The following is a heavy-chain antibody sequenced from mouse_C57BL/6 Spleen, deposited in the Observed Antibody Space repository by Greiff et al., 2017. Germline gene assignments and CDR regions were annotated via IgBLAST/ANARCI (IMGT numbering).Heavy chain of an antibody. CDR3: ARKGDYDYDEYYFDY. V-gene: IGHV1-78*01. CDR2: IYPRDGST. CDR1: GYTFTDHT. Sequence: VQLQQSDAELVKPGASVKISCKVSGYTFTDHTIHWMKQRPEQGLEWIGYIYPRDGSTKYNEKFKGKATLTADKSSSTAYMQLNSPTSEDSAVYFCARKGDYDYDEYYFDYWGQGTTLTVSS. D-gene: IGHD2-4*01. J-gene: IGHJ2*01.